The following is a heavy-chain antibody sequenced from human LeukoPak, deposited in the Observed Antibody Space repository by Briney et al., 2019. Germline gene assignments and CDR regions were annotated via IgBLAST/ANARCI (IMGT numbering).Heavy chain of an antibody. V-gene: IGHV3-21*01. D-gene: IGHD1-26*01. J-gene: IGHJ4*02. CDR1: GFTFSSYN. CDR3: ARDSGNSRSYFPSDY. Sequence: PGGSLRLSCAASGFTFSSYNMNWVRQAPGKGLEWVSSISSSSSYIYYADSVKGRFTISRDNAKNSLYLQMNSLRAEDTAVYYCARDSGNSRSYFPSDYWGQGTLVTVSS. CDR2: ISSSSSYI.